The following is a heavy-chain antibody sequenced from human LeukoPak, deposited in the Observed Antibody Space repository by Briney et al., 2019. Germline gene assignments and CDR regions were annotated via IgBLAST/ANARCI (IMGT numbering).Heavy chain of an antibody. D-gene: IGHD6-6*01. Sequence: ASVKVSCKASGYTFTSYDINWVRQATGQGLEWMGWMNPNSGNTGYAQKFQGRVTVTRNTSISTAYMELSSLRSEDTAVYYCARFTRYSSSDNYYYYYYMDVWGKGTTVTVSS. CDR3: ARFTRYSSSDNYYYYYYMDV. J-gene: IGHJ6*03. CDR1: GYTFTSYD. CDR2: MNPNSGNT. V-gene: IGHV1-8*03.